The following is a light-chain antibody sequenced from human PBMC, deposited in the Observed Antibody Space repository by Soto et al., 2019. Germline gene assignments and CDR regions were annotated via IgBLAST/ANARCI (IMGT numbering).Light chain of an antibody. V-gene: IGKV3-11*01. CDR2: DAS. CDR3: QHRTNGPPALT. Sequence: EIVLTQSPATLSLSPGERATLSCRASQSVANYLAWYQQKPGQAPRLLVSDASNRATGIPARFSGSGSGTDFSLSINSLEPEDFAVYYCQHRTNGPPALTFGGGTKVEIK. CDR1: QSVANY. J-gene: IGKJ4*01.